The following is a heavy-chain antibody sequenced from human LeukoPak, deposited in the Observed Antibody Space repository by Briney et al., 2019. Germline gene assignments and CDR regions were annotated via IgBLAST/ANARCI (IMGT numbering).Heavy chain of an antibody. J-gene: IGHJ6*02. CDR3: ARVRYCSSTSCYDYYYGMDV. D-gene: IGHD2-2*01. V-gene: IGHV1-2*02. CDR2: INPNSGGT. CDR1: GYTFTGYY. Sequence: ASVKVSCKASGYTFTGYYMHWVRQAPGQGLEWMGWINPNSGGTNYAQKFHGRVTMTRDTSISTAYMALSRLRSDDTAVYYCARVRYCSSTSCYDYYYGMDVWGQGTTVTVSS.